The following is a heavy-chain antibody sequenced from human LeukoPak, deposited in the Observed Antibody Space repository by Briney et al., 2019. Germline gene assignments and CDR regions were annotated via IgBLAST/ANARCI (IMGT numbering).Heavy chain of an antibody. CDR2: MYYSGST. Sequence: SETLSLTCSVSGGSINSYYWSWIQQPPGKGLEWIGYMYYSGSTNYNPSLKSRVTISKDMSKNQFSLRLTSMTAADTAVYYCARVGGAPLGAFDIWGQGTMVTVSS. V-gene: IGHV4-59*01. CDR3: ARVGGAPLGAFDI. D-gene: IGHD3-16*01. CDR1: GGSINSYY. J-gene: IGHJ3*02.